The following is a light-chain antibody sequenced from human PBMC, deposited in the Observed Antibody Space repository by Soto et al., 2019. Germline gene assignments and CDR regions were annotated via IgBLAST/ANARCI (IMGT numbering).Light chain of an antibody. CDR2: DVS. CDR1: SSDVGGYNY. Sequence: QAASVSGSPGQSITISCTGTSSDVGGYNYVSWYQQHPGKAPKLMIYDVSNRPSGVSNRFSGSKSGNTASLTISGLQAEDEADYYCSSYTSSSTPPFGTGTKLTVL. V-gene: IGLV2-14*01. J-gene: IGLJ1*01. CDR3: SSYTSSSTPP.